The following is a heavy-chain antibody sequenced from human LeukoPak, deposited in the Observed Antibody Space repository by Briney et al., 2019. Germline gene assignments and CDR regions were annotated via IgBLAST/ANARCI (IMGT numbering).Heavy chain of an antibody. J-gene: IGHJ4*02. CDR3: AKQSDSSGWTYYFDY. CDR1: GFTFSSYW. CDR2: IKQDGTEK. D-gene: IGHD6-19*01. V-gene: IGHV3-7*03. Sequence: GGSLRLSCAASGFTFSSYWMSWVRQAPGKGLEWVANIKQDGTEKYYVDSVKGRFTISRDNSKNTLYLQMNSLRAEDTAVYYCAKQSDSSGWTYYFDYWGQGTLVTVSS.